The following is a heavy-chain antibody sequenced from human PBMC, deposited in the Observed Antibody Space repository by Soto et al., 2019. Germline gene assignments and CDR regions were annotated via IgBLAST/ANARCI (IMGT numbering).Heavy chain of an antibody. CDR1: GFTFSSYA. CDR2: ISGSGGST. Sequence: PXVSLRLSCAASGFTFSSYAMSGVRQAPGKGLEWVSAISGSGGSTYYADSVKGRFTTSRDNSKNTLYLQMNSLRAEDTAVYYCAKGTVPIWYFDLWGRGTLVTVS. V-gene: IGHV3-23*01. D-gene: IGHD4-17*01. CDR3: AKGTVPIWYFDL. J-gene: IGHJ2*01.